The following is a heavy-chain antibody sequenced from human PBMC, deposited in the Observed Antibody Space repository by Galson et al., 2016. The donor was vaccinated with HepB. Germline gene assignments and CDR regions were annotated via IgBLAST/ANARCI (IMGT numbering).Heavy chain of an antibody. CDR1: GFTSSTYA. CDR3: AKTAPQLYFDCLIAFDY. Sequence: SLRLSCAASGFTSSTYAMSWVRQAPGKGLEWVSTISATGSSAYYADSVKGRFTISKDNSKNTLYLQMNGLRTEDTAIYYCAKTAPQLYFDCLIAFDYWGQGTLVTVSS. V-gene: IGHV3-23*01. D-gene: IGHD3-9*01. J-gene: IGHJ4*02. CDR2: ISATGSSA.